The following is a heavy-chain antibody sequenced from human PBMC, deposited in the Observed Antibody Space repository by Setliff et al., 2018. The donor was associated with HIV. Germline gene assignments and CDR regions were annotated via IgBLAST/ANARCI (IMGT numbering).Heavy chain of an antibody. CDR3: ARGATYYDFWTAHPPIDY. CDR1: GFTFRDYS. J-gene: IGHJ4*02. D-gene: IGHD3-3*01. V-gene: IGHV3-7*03. CDR2: INRDGTEK. Sequence: PGGSLRLSCTASGFTFRDYSMNWVRQAPGKGLEWVAQINRDGTEKYYVDSVKGRFTISRDNAKNSLYLQMNSLRAKDTALYYCARGATYYDFWTAHPPIDYRGQGTPVTVSS.